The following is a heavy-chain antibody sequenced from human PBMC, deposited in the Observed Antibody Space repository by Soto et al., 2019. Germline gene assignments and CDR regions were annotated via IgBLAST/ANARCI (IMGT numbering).Heavy chain of an antibody. Sequence: QVQLVQSGAEVKKPGSSVKVSCKASGGTFSRYTISWVRQAPGQGLEWMGRIIPILDIPNYAQNFQGRVTITADKSASTAYMEMSSMRSDDKAVYYCASHCTGVPVLGASPPGGDNYGWDVWGQGTTVTVSS. CDR2: IIPILDIP. CDR1: GGTFSRYT. J-gene: IGHJ6*02. CDR3: ASHCTGVPVLGASPPGGDNYGWDV. D-gene: IGHD2-8*01. V-gene: IGHV1-69*02.